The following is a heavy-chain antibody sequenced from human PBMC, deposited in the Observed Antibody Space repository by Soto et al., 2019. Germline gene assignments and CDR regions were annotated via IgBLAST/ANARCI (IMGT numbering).Heavy chain of an antibody. D-gene: IGHD1-26*01. V-gene: IGHV1-3*01. CDR3: ARGGSLYWYFDL. CDR1: GYTFTSYA. J-gene: IGHJ2*01. Sequence: ASVKDSFKASGYTFTSYAMHWVRQAPGQRLEWMGWINAGNGNTKYSQKFQGRVTITRDTSASTAYMELSSLRSEDTAVYYCARGGSLYWYFDLWGRGTLVTVSS. CDR2: INAGNGNT.